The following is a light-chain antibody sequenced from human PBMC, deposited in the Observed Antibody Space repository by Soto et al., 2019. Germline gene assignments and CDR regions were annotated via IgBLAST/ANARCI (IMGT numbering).Light chain of an antibody. CDR3: QQRSNWPPIT. V-gene: IGKV3-11*01. Sequence: ETVLTQSPATLSLSPGESATLSCRASQSVTTYLAWYQQKPGQAPRLLIYDASVRATGIPDRFSGSGSGTDFTLTISSLEPEDFAVYYCQQRSNWPPITFGQGTRLEIK. CDR1: QSVTTY. CDR2: DAS. J-gene: IGKJ5*01.